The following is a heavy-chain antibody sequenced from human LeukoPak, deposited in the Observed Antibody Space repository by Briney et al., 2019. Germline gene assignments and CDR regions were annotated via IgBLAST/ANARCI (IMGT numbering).Heavy chain of an antibody. D-gene: IGHD1-20*01. CDR2: ITRSSTST. Sequence: GGSLRLSCAASGFTYSSYSMNWVRQAPGKGLEWVSSITRSSTSTYYTDSVRGRFTISRDNAKNSLYLQMNSLRAEDTAVYYCARDNWNDAPGGFDPWGQGTLVTVSS. CDR1: GFTYSSYS. V-gene: IGHV3-21*01. J-gene: IGHJ5*02. CDR3: ARDNWNDAPGGFDP.